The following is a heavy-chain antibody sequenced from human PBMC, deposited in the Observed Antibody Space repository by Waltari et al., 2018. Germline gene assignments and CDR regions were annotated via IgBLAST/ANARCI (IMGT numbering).Heavy chain of an antibody. V-gene: IGHV3-33*01. D-gene: IGHD2-15*01. J-gene: IGHJ4*02. Sequence: QVQLVESGGGVVQPGRSLRLSGAASGLTFSRFGMHWVRQAPGKGLEWEAVIWNDGSNEYYVDSGKCRFTISGDNSKNTLYLQMNSLRAEDSAVYYCASQSTTLFDYWGQGTLVTVSS. CDR2: IWNDGSNE. CDR3: ASQSTTLFDY. CDR1: GLTFSRFG.